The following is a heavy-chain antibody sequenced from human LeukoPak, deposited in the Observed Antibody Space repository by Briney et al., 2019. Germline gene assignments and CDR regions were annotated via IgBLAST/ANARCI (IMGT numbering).Heavy chain of an antibody. CDR2: ISGSGGST. V-gene: IGHV3-23*01. J-gene: IGHJ6*03. D-gene: IGHD3-3*01. CDR3: AKSPYDFWSGYYSHYYYYYMDV. Sequence: GGSLRLSXAASGFTFSSYAMSWVRQAPGKGLEWVSAISGSGGSTYYADSVKGRFTISRDNSKNTLYLQMNSLRAEDTAVYYCAKSPYDFWSGYYSHYYYYYMDVWGKGTTVTVSS. CDR1: GFTFSSYA.